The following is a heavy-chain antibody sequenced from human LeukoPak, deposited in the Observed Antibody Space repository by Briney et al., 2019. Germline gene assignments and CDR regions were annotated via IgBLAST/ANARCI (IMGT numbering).Heavy chain of an antibody. CDR1: GGSISSYY. V-gene: IGHV4-34*01. CDR3: ARGWQAFDY. Sequence: SETLSLTCTVSGGSISSYYWSWIRQPPGKGLEWIGEINHSGSTNYNPSLKSRVTISVDTSKNQFSLKLSSVTAADTAVYYCARGWQAFDYWGQGTLVTVSS. CDR2: INHSGST. J-gene: IGHJ4*02.